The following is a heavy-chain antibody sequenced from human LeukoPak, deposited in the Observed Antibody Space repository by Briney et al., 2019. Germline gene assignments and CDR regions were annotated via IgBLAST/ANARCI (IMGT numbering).Heavy chain of an antibody. Sequence: GTSLRLSCATSGFTFSSYSMNWVRQAPGKGLEWVSSISSSSSCIYYADSVKGRFTISRDNAKNSLYLQMNSLRAEDTAVYYCARVGNGGTPEYDYWGQGTLVTVSS. CDR3: ARVGNGGTPEYDY. J-gene: IGHJ4*02. CDR1: GFTFSSYS. CDR2: ISSSSSCI. D-gene: IGHD1-14*01. V-gene: IGHV3-21*01.